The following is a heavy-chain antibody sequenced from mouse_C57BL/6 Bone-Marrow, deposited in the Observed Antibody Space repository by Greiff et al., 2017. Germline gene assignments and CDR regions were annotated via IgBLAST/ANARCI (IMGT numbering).Heavy chain of an antibody. J-gene: IGHJ1*03. CDR1: GYTFTSYW. Sequence: VQLQQSGAELAKPGASVKLSCKASGYTFTSYWMHWVKQRPGQGLEWIGYINPSSGYTKYNQKFKDKATLTAAKSSSTAYMQLSSLTYEDAAVYYCARELRLYWYFDVWGTGTTVTGSS. CDR3: ARELRLYWYFDV. CDR2: INPSSGYT. V-gene: IGHV1-7*01. D-gene: IGHD3-2*02.